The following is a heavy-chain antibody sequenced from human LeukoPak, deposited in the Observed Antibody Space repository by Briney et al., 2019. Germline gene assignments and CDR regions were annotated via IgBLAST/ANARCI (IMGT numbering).Heavy chain of an antibody. CDR1: GYTLTELS. Sequence: ASVKVSCKVSGYTLTELSMHWVRQAPGKGLEWMGGFDPEDGETIYAQKFQGRVTMTEDTSTDTAYMELSSLRSEDTAVYYCARGKSSGWKIDYWGQGTLVTVSS. CDR2: FDPEDGET. D-gene: IGHD6-19*01. J-gene: IGHJ4*02. CDR3: ARGKSSGWKIDY. V-gene: IGHV1-24*01.